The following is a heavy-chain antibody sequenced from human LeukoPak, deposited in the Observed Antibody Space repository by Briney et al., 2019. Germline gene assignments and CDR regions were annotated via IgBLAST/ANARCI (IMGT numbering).Heavy chain of an antibody. CDR2: IYYSGST. D-gene: IGHD3-22*01. CDR1: GGSISSHY. J-gene: IGHJ4*02. CDR3: ARYYFDSSGYYSFDF. V-gene: IGHV4-59*11. Sequence: SETLSLTCTVSGGSISSHYWSWIRQPPGKGLEWIGYIYYSGSTNCNPSLKSRVTISVDTSKNQFSLKLSSVTAADTASYYCARYYFDSSGYYSFDFWGQGTLVTVSS.